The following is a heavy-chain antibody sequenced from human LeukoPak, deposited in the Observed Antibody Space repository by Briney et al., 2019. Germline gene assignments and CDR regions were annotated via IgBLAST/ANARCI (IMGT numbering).Heavy chain of an antibody. CDR2: SSSNGGRT. J-gene: IGHJ4*02. D-gene: IGHD6-19*01. CDR3: VNQISGWVY. CDR1: GFTFSTLP. V-gene: IGHV3-64D*06. Sequence: SGGSLRLSCSASGFTFSTLPMHWVRQAPGKGLEYVSGSSSNGGRTYYADSVKGRFTISRDNSKNTLYLQMSSLRPEDTAVYYCVNQISGWVYWGRGTLVTVSS.